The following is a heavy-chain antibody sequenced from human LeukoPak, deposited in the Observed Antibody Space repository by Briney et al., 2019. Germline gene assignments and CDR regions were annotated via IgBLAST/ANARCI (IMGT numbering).Heavy chain of an antibody. D-gene: IGHD3-22*01. CDR1: GGTFSSYA. V-gene: IGHV1-69*04. CDR3: ARGGDSSGYYSLWWFDP. J-gene: IGHJ5*02. Sequence: SVKVSCKASGGTFSSYAISWVRQAPGQGLEWMGRIIPILGIANYAQKFQGRVTITADKSTSTAYMELSSLRSDDTAVYYCARGGDSSGYYSLWWFDPWGQGTLVTVSS. CDR2: IIPILGIA.